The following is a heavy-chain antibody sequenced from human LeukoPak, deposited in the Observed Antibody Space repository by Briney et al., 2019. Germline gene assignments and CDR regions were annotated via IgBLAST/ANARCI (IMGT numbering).Heavy chain of an antibody. J-gene: IGHJ5*02. Sequence: GGSLRLSCAASGFTFSSYWMHWVRQAPGKGLVWVSRINSDGSSTSYADSVKGRFTISRDNAKNTLYLQMNSLRAEDTAVYYCAKDGGYYDFWSGYRFDPWGQGTLVTVSS. CDR2: INSDGSST. CDR1: GFTFSSYW. D-gene: IGHD3-3*01. CDR3: AKDGGYYDFWSGYRFDP. V-gene: IGHV3-74*01.